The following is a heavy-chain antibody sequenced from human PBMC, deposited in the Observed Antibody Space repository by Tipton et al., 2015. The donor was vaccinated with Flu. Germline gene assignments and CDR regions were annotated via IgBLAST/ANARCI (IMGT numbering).Heavy chain of an antibody. J-gene: IGHJ5*02. CDR1: GDFMNNDY. Sequence: TLSLTCSVSGDFMNNDYWSWIRQPPGKGLEWIGYVHYSGGTKYSPSLKSRVTISVDTSKHQLSLTLSSVNAADTAVYYCVRGALYRSDPWGKGTLVTVSS. CDR3: VRGALYRSDP. D-gene: IGHD1-14*01. V-gene: IGHV4-59*01. CDR2: VHYSGGT.